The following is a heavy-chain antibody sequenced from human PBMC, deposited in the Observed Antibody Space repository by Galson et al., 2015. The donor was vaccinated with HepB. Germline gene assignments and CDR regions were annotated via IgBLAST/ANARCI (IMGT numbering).Heavy chain of an antibody. CDR3: ARAIGYSYGYAY. J-gene: IGHJ4*02. CDR2: INGEGSST. Sequence: LRLSCAASGFTFSNSWMHWVHQAPGKGLVWVSRINGEGSSTDYVASVTGRFTISRDNAKNTLYLQMNSLRAEDTAVYYCARAIGYSYGYAYWGQGTLVTVSS. V-gene: IGHV3-74*01. D-gene: IGHD5-18*01. CDR1: GFTFSNSW.